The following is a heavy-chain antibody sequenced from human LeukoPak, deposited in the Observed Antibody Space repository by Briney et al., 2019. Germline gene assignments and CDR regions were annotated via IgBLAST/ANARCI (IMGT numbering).Heavy chain of an antibody. J-gene: IGHJ4*02. D-gene: IGHD3-10*01. CDR3: ARLRYYYGSGSYPTLDY. CDR1: GGSISSYY. CDR2: IYYSGST. Sequence: KPSETLSLTCTVSGGSISSYYWSWIRQPPGKGLEWIGYIYYSGSTNYNPSLKSRVTISVDTSKNQFSLKLSSVTAVDTAVYYCARLRYYYGSGSYPTLDYWGQGTLVTVSS. V-gene: IGHV4-59*08.